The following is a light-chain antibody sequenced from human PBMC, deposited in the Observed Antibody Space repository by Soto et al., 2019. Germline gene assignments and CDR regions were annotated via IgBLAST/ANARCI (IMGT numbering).Light chain of an antibody. CDR3: LKHNSFPPRT. J-gene: IGKJ1*01. CDR2: AAS. Sequence: DIQMTQSPSSLSASVGDRVTIACRASQEMREDLNWYQQKPGKDPKRLIYAASSLDTGVPSRFSGSGYETEFTLTISDLQTENFATYYCLKHNSFPPRTFGQGTKVEVK. CDR1: QEMRED. V-gene: IGKV1-17*02.